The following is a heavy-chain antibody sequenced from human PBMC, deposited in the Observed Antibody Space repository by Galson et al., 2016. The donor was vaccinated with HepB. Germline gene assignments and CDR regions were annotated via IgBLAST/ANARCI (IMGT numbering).Heavy chain of an antibody. V-gene: IGHV3-30*03. CDR1: GFTFSSHG. J-gene: IGHJ4*02. CDR3: ARETIGSYDY. D-gene: IGHD1-26*01. Sequence: SLRLSCAASGFTFSSHGMHWVRQSPGKGLEWVAVISYDGSSEHYADSVKGRFTISRDSSRNTLYLQMNSLRAEDTAVYYCARETIGSYDYWGQGTLVTVSS. CDR2: ISYDGSSE.